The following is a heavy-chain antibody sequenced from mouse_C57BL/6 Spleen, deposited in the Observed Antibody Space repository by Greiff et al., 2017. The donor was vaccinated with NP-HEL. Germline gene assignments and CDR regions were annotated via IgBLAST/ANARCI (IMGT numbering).Heavy chain of an antibody. CDR2: IYPGDGDT. CDR1: GYAFSSSW. V-gene: IGHV1-82*01. J-gene: IGHJ2*01. D-gene: IGHD4-1*01. CDR3: ATNWDEDY. Sequence: VKLQQSGPELVKPGASVKISCKASGYAFSSSWMNWVKQRPGKGLEWIGRIYPGDGDTNYNGKFKGKATLTADKSSSTAYMQLSSLTSEDSAVYFCATNWDEDYWGQGTTLTVSS.